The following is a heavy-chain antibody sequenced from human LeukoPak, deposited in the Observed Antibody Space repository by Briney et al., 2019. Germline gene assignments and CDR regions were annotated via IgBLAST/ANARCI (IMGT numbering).Heavy chain of an antibody. Sequence: GRSLRLSCAASGFTFSSCGMHWVRQAPGKGLEWVAVIWYDGSNKYYADSVKGRFTISRDNSKNTLYLQMNSLRAEDTAVYYCARESAEYFDYWGQGTLVTVSS. V-gene: IGHV3-33*01. CDR2: IWYDGSNK. D-gene: IGHD1-14*01. CDR1: GFTFSSCG. J-gene: IGHJ4*02. CDR3: ARESAEYFDY.